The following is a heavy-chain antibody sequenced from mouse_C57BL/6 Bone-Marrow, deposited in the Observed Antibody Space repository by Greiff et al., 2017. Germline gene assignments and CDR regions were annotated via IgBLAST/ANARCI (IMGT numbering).Heavy chain of an antibody. CDR2: IFPGSGST. CDR3: ARCGFYYGISFAY. V-gene: IGHV1-75*01. CDR1: GYTFTDYY. Sequence: SGPELVKPGASVKISCKASGYTFTDYYINWVKQRPGQGLEWIGWIFPGSGSTYYNEKFKGKATLTVDKSSSTAYMLLSSLTSEDSAVYFCARCGFYYGISFAYWGQGTLVTVSA. J-gene: IGHJ3*01. D-gene: IGHD1-1*01.